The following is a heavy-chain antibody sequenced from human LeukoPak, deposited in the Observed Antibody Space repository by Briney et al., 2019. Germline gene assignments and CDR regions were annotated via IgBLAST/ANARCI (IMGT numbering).Heavy chain of an antibody. CDR3: SRQYCSGGSSPRSYTGFAP. Sequence: SVKVSCKASGGTFSSYAISWVRQAPGQGLEWMGRIIPILGIANYAQKFQGRVTITADKSTSTAYMELSSLRSEDTAVYYCSRQYCSGGSSPRSYTGFAPGGQGTLVTVPS. D-gene: IGHD2-15*01. J-gene: IGHJ5*02. CDR1: GGTFSSYA. V-gene: IGHV1-69*04. CDR2: IIPILGIA.